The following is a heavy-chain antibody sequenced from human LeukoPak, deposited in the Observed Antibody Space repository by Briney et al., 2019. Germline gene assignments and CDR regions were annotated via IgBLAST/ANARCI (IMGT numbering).Heavy chain of an antibody. CDR1: GFTFSSYS. CDR3: ARGAGYCSSTSCPYYMDV. J-gene: IGHJ6*03. CDR2: ISSSSSYI. Sequence: GGSLRLSCAASGFTFSSYSMNWVRQAPGKGLEWVSSISSSSSYIYYADSVKGRFTISRDNAKNSLYLQMNSLRAEDTAVYYCARGAGYCSSTSCPYYMDVWGKGTTVTVSS. V-gene: IGHV3-21*01. D-gene: IGHD2-2*01.